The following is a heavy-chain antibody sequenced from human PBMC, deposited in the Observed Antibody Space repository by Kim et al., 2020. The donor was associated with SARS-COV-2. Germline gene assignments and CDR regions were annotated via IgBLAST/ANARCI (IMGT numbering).Heavy chain of an antibody. CDR3: GKDLVPGGLDV. V-gene: IGHV3-9*01. J-gene: IGHJ6*02. Sequence: IDYADSLKGRFTISRDFAKNSLYLQMNSLGVDDTALYYCGKDLVPGGLDVWGQGTTVTVSS. D-gene: IGHD2-8*02. CDR2: I.